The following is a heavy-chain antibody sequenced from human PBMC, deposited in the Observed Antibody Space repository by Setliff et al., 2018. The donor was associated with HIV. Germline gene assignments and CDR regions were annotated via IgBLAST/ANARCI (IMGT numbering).Heavy chain of an antibody. Sequence: PSETLSLTCTVSGGSISSGNYYWGWIRQPPGKGLEWIGTIYYSGSTYYNPSLKSRVTISVDTSKNQFSLKLSSVTAADTAVYYCARRKRYFVPFDYWGQGTLVTVSS. CDR1: GGSISSGNYY. CDR2: IYYSGST. CDR3: ARRKRYFVPFDY. D-gene: IGHD3-9*01. J-gene: IGHJ4*02. V-gene: IGHV4-39*01.